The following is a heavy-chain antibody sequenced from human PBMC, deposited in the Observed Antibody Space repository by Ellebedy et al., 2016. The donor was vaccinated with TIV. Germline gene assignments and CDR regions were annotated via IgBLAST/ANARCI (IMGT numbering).Heavy chain of an antibody. CDR1: GFTFSTYP. CDR3: ARDFRWAFDH. J-gene: IGHJ4*02. CDR2: VSGGGSNI. Sequence: PGGSLRLSCAASGFTFSTYPMTRVRQAPGKGLEWVSYVSGGGSNIKYADSVKGRFTISRDSAKNSLYLQVNSLRDEDTAVYYCARDFRWAFDHWGQGALVTVSS. D-gene: IGHD4-23*01. V-gene: IGHV3-48*02.